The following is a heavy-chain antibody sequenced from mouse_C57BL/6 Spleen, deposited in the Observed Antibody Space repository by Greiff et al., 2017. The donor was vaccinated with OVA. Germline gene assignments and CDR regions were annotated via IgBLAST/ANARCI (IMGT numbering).Heavy chain of an antibody. J-gene: IGHJ4*01. CDR2: ISSGSSTI. D-gene: IGHD1-1*01. Sequence: EVMLVESGGGLVKPGGSLKLSCAASGFTFSDYGMHWVRQAPEKGLEWVAYISSGSSTIYYADTVKGRFTISRDNAKNTLFLQMTSLRSEDTAMYYCAAITTNAMDYWGQGTSVTVSS. V-gene: IGHV5-17*01. CDR3: AAITTNAMDY. CDR1: GFTFSDYG.